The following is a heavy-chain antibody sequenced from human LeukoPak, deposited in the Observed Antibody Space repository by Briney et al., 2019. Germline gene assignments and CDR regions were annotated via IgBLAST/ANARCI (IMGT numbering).Heavy chain of an antibody. CDR3: AREVQSCTSTTCYLPFDY. V-gene: IGHV1-18*01. CDR2: ISSHNGNT. J-gene: IGHJ4*02. D-gene: IGHD2-2*01. Sequence: GASVKDSCKASGYTFAIYGITGVRQAPGQGLDWMGWISSHNGNTNYAQKFQGRVTMTTDTSTSTAYMELRSLRSDDTAVYYCAREVQSCTSTTCYLPFDYWGQGTLVTVSS. CDR1: GYTFAIYG.